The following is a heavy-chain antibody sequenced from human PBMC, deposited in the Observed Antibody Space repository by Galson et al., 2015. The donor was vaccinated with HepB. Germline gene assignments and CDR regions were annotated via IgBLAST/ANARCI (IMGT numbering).Heavy chain of an antibody. D-gene: IGHD3-3*01. CDR1: GYTFTSYG. V-gene: IGHV1-18*04. CDR3: ARAIWSYDFWSGTFDP. CDR2: ISAYNGNT. J-gene: IGHJ5*02. Sequence: SVKVSCKASGYTFTSYGISWVRQAPGQGLEWMGWISAYNGNTNYAQKLQGRVTMTTDTSTSTAYMELRSLRSDDTAVYYCARAIWSYDFWSGTFDPWGQGTLVTVSS.